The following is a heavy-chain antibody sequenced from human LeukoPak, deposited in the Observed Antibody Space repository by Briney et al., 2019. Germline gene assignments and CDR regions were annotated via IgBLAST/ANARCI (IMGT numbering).Heavy chain of an antibody. Sequence: SQTLSLTCTVSGGSISSGGYYWSWIRQPPGKGLEWIGYIYHSGSTYYNPSLKSRVTISVDRSKNQFSLKLSSVTAADTAVYYCARGRSSTSCYSCLGPSWFDPWGQGTLVTVSS. CDR1: GGSISSGGYY. J-gene: IGHJ5*02. D-gene: IGHD2-2*01. CDR2: IYHSGST. V-gene: IGHV4-30-2*01. CDR3: ARGRSSTSCYSCLGPSWFDP.